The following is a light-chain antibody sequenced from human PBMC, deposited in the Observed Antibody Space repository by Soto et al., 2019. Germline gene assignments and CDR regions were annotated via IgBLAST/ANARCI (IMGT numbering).Light chain of an antibody. CDR3: QQYGNSPET. Sequence: EIVLTQSPGTLSLSPGERATLSCRASQSVSSSFLAGYQQKPGQAPRLLIYGASSRATGIPDRFSGSGSGTDFSLTISRLEPEDFGVYYCQQYGNSPETFGQGTKVEIK. CDR1: QSVSSSF. J-gene: IGKJ1*01. CDR2: GAS. V-gene: IGKV3-20*01.